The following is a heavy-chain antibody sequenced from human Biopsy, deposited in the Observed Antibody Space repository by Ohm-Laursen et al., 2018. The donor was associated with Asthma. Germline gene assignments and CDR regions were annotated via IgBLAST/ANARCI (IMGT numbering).Heavy chain of an antibody. CDR2: ISYDGSNK. V-gene: IGHV3-30*03. Sequence: RSLRLSCAASGFTFSSYGMHWARQAPGKGLEWVAVISYDGSNKYYADSVKGRFTISRDNSKNTLYLQMNSLRAEDTAVYYCASQSSGPDFWSGYYYFDYWGQGTLVTVSS. D-gene: IGHD3-3*01. J-gene: IGHJ4*02. CDR3: ASQSSGPDFWSGYYYFDY. CDR1: GFTFSSYG.